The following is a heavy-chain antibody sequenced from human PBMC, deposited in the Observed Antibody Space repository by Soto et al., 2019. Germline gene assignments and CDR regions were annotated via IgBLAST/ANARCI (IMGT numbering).Heavy chain of an antibody. V-gene: IGHV3-73*01. D-gene: IGHD3-10*01. CDR2: IRSRANNYAT. J-gene: IGHJ6*04. CDR1: GFIFSGSA. Sequence: GGSLRLSCAASGFIFSGSAIHWVRQAPGKGLEWVGRIRSRANNYATSSGASVRGRFTFFRDDSKNMAYLQMNTLKTEDTAIYYCARGQQAAIGDYYYHGLDVCGEGTSVTVYS. CDR3: ARGQQAAIGDYYYHGLDV.